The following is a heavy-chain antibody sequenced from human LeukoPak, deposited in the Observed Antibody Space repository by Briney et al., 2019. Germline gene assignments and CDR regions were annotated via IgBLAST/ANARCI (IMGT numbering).Heavy chain of an antibody. CDR3: VTEYGEDRYFHY. Sequence: GVSLRLSCAASGFTFSDHFMDWVRQAPGKGREWVARIKNKANSYITEYAASVKGSFTISRDDSSDSLNLQMNSLDTEDTAVYYCVTEYGEDRYFHYWGQGTLVIVSS. CDR1: GFTFSDHF. CDR2: IKNKANSYIT. V-gene: IGHV3-72*01. J-gene: IGHJ4*02. D-gene: IGHD4-17*01.